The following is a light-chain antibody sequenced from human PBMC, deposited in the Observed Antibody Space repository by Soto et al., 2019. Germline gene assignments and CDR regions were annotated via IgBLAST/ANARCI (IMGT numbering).Light chain of an antibody. J-gene: IGLJ2*01. CDR1: GSNIGAGYD. CDR3: QSYENSLNTVL. Sequence: QPVLTQPPSVSGAPGQRVTLSCTGSGSNIGAGYDVDWYQHLPSTAPKVLIYGNTNRPSGVPDRFSGSKSGTSASLAITGLQAEDEADYYCQSYENSLNTVLFGGGTKLTVL. CDR2: GNT. V-gene: IGLV1-40*01.